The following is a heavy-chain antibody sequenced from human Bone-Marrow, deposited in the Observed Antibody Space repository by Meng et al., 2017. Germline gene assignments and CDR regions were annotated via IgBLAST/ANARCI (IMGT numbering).Heavy chain of an antibody. CDR3: ARLVSGWYDY. CDR1: GFTFSSYS. D-gene: IGHD6-19*01. J-gene: IGHJ4*02. Sequence: GGSLRLSCAASGFTFSSYSMNWVRQAPGKGLEWVSSISSSSSYIYYADSVKGRFTISRENAKNSLYLQMNSLRAGDTAVHYCARLVSGWYDYWGQGTLVTVSS. CDR2: ISSSSSYI. V-gene: IGHV3-21*01.